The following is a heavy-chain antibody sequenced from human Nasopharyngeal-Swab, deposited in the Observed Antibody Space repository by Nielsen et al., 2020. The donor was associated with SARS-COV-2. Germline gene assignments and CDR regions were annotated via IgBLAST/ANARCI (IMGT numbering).Heavy chain of an antibody. CDR3: ARGGTSPFDS. Sequence: SETLSLTCTVSGGSISGHYWSWIRLLPGKGLEWIGYIYYSGSTNYNPSLESRVTISVDTSKNQFSLKLNSVTAADTAVYYCARGGTSPFDSWGQGTLATVSS. J-gene: IGHJ5*01. CDR1: GGSISGHY. CDR2: IYYSGST. V-gene: IGHV4-59*08. D-gene: IGHD6-25*01.